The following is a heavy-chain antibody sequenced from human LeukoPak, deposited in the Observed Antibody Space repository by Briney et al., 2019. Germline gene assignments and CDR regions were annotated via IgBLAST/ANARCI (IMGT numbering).Heavy chain of an antibody. CDR2: ISSSGSYI. J-gene: IGHJ5*02. CDR3: ARGAGECSGGSCYVINWFDP. CDR1: GFTFSSYS. V-gene: IGHV3-21*01. D-gene: IGHD2-15*01. Sequence: GGSLRLSCAASGFTFSSYSMNWVRQAPGKGLEWVSSISSSGSYIYYADSVKGRFTISRDNAKNSLYLQMNSLRAEDTAVYYCARGAGECSGGSCYVINWFDPWGQGTLVTVSS.